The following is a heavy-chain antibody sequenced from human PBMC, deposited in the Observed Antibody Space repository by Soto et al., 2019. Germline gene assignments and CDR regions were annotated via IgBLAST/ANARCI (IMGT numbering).Heavy chain of an antibody. CDR1: GFTFSSYA. J-gene: IGHJ6*01. D-gene: IGHD2-8*01. V-gene: IGHV3-30-3*01. CDR2: ISYDGSNK. CDR3: ARERDCTNGVCRDYYGMDV. Sequence: QVQLVESGGGVVQPGRSLRLSCAASGFTFSSYAMHWVRQAPGKGLEWVAVISYDGSNKYYADSVKGRFTISRDNSKNTLYLQMNSLRAEDTAVYYCARERDCTNGVCRDYYGMDVW.